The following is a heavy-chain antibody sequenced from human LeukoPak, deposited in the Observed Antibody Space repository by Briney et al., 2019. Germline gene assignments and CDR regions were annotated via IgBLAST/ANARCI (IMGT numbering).Heavy chain of an antibody. CDR3: ARETSSGYSDH. CDR2: IKTDGSQK. D-gene: IGHD3-22*01. J-gene: IGHJ4*02. Sequence: GGSLRLSCAASGFTFSSYWMSWVRQAPGKGLEWVANIKTDGSQKNYVDSVEGRFTISRDNAQNSLCLQMNILRAEDTAVYYCARETSSGYSDHWGQGTLVTVSS. CDR1: GFTFSSYW. V-gene: IGHV3-7*05.